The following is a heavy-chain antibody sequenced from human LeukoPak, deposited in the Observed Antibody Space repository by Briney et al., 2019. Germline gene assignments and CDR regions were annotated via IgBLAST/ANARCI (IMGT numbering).Heavy chain of an antibody. CDR2: IYTAGIT. Sequence: SETLSLTCTVSGGSFTTYYWTWIRQPAGRGLEWIGRIYTAGITNYNPSLKSRVTMSADTSKNQFSLRLSSVTAADTAVYYCARDRGSSNWDFYFDYWGQGMLVTVSS. CDR3: ARDRGSSNWDFYFDY. V-gene: IGHV4-4*07. CDR1: GGSFTTYY. J-gene: IGHJ4*02. D-gene: IGHD6-13*01.